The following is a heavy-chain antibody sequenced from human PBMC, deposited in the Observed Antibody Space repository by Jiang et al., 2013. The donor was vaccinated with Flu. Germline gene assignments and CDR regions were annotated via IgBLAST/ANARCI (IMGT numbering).Heavy chain of an antibody. J-gene: IGHJ4*02. D-gene: IGHD2-21*02. CDR2: IWFDGTNI. V-gene: IGHV3-33*01. Sequence: QLVESGGGVVQPGRSLRLSCAASGFTFSSYGMHWVRQAPGKGLEWVAGIWFDGTNINYADSVKGRFTISRDNPRNTLYLQMSSLRVEDDTAVYHCAREWGDYYFDYWGQGTL. CDR1: GFTFSSYG. CDR3: AREWGDYYFDY.